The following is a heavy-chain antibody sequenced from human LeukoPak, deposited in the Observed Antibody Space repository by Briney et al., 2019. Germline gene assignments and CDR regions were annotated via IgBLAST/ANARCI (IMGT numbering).Heavy chain of an antibody. J-gene: IGHJ1*01. Sequence: SVKVSCKASGYTFTSYGISWVRQAPGQGLEWMGRIIPILGIANYAQKFQGRVTITADRSTSTAYVELSSLRSEDTAVYYCAGGPYYDFWSGYKGEYFQHWGQGTLVTVSS. CDR1: GYTFTSYG. CDR2: IIPILGIA. V-gene: IGHV1-69*04. D-gene: IGHD3-3*01. CDR3: AGGPYYDFWSGYKGEYFQH.